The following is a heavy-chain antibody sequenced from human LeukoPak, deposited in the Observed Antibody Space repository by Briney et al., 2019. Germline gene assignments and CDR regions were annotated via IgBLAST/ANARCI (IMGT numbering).Heavy chain of an antibody. CDR1: SGSISSYY. Sequence: ASETLSLTCTVSSGSISSYYWSWIRQPPGKGLGWIGYVYYSGSTYYNPSLKSRVTISVDTSKNQFSLKLSSVTAADTAVYYCARQLVVVVPAEFDCWGQGTLVTVSS. CDR3: ARQLVVVVPAEFDC. D-gene: IGHD2-2*01. CDR2: VYYSGST. J-gene: IGHJ4*02. V-gene: IGHV4-59*08.